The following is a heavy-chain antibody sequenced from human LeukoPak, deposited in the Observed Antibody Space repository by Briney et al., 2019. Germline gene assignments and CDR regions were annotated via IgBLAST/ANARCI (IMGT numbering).Heavy chain of an antibody. V-gene: IGHV1-2*02. CDR1: GYTFTGYY. CDR2: INPNSGGT. D-gene: IGHD4-17*01. Sequence: GASAKVSCKASGYTFTGYYMHWVRQAPGQGLEWMGWINPNSGGTNYAQKFQGRVTMTRDTPISTAYMELSRLRSDDTAVYYCARDFSTVPHTWGYWGQGTLVTVSS. J-gene: IGHJ4*02. CDR3: ARDFSTVPHTWGY.